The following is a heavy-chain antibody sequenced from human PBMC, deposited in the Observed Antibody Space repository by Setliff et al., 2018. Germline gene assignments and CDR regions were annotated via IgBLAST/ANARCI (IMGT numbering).Heavy chain of an antibody. CDR2: FFHTGNT. CDR3: ARHLWGRYMAESSDYFDY. D-gene: IGHD3-3*02. V-gene: IGHV4-38-2*02. CDR1: GYSISNGYY. Sequence: SETLSLTCTVSGYSISNGYYWGWIRQPTGKGLEWLGSFFHTGNTYYNPPLEGRVTISVDTSNNQFSLKLSSVTAADTAVYYCARHLWGRYMAESSDYFDYWGQGSLVTVSS. J-gene: IGHJ4*02.